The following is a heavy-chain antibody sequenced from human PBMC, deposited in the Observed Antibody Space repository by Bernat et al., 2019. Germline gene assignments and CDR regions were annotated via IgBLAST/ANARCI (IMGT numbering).Heavy chain of an antibody. CDR2: IIPIFGTA. D-gene: IGHD6-13*01. CDR1: GGTFSSYA. Sequence: QVQLVQSGAEVKKPGSSVKVSCKASGGTFSSYAISWVRQAPGQGLEWMGGIIPIFGTANYAQKFQGRVTITADKSTRTAYMELSSLRSEDTAVYYCARGIAAAGTRVPLPKNYYYYGMDVWGQGTTVTVSS. J-gene: IGHJ6*02. V-gene: IGHV1-69*06. CDR3: ARGIAAAGTRVPLPKNYYYYGMDV.